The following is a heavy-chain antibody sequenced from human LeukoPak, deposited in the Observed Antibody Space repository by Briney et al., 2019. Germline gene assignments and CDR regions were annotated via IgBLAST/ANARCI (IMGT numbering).Heavy chain of an antibody. Sequence: SETLSLTCAVYGGSFSGYYWSWIRQPPGKGLEWIGEINHSGSTNYNPSLKSRVTISVDTSKNQFSLKLSSVTAADTAVYYCARAPLYCGGDCYLPNFDYWGQGTLVIVSS. V-gene: IGHV4-34*01. D-gene: IGHD2-21*02. J-gene: IGHJ4*02. CDR1: GGSFSGYY. CDR3: ARAPLYCGGDCYLPNFDY. CDR2: INHSGST.